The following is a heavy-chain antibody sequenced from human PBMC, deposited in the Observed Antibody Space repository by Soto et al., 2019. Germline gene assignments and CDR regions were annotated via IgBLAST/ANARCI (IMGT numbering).Heavy chain of an antibody. V-gene: IGHV4-4*07. Sequence: VQLRESGPGLVTPSETLSLTCTVSGGSISRYYWSWIRQPAGKGLEWIGRIYDNGNTNYDPSLKSRVTMSVDTSKRQFSLKLTSVTAADTAVYYCARGAAAGVDYGMDVWGQGTTVTVSS. CDR2: IYDNGNT. CDR1: GGSISRYY. CDR3: ARGAAAGVDYGMDV. D-gene: IGHD6-13*01. J-gene: IGHJ6*02.